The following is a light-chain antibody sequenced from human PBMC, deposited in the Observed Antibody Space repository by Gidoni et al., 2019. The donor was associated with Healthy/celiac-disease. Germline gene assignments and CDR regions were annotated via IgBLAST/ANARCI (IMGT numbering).Light chain of an antibody. V-gene: IGKV1-5*03. CDR3: QQYNSYPWT. CDR1: QSISSW. CDR2: KAS. J-gene: IGKJ1*01. Sequence: DIQMPQSLSTLSASVGDRVTITCRASQSISSWLAWYQQKPGKAPKPLIYKASSLESGVPSRFSGSGSGTEFTLTISSLQPDDFATYYCQQYNSYPWTFGQGTKVEIK.